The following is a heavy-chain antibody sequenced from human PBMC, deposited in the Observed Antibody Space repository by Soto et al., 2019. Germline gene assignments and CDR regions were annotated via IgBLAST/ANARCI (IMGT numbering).Heavy chain of an antibody. V-gene: IGHV3-9*01. CDR2: ISWNSGSI. J-gene: IGHJ6*03. CDR1: GFTFDDYA. Sequence: GGSLRLSCAASGFTFDDYAMHWVRQAPGKGLKWVSGISWNSGSIGYADSVKGRFTISRDNAKNSLYLQMNSLRAEDTALYYCAKDMNDGSGSYYKPRYMDVWGKGTTVTVSS. CDR3: AKDMNDGSGSYYKPRYMDV. D-gene: IGHD3-10*01.